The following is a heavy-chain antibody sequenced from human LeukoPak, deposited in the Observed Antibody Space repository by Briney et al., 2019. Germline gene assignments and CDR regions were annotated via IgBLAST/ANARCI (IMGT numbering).Heavy chain of an antibody. V-gene: IGHV4-59*01. CDR3: AGAGIVVANDWFDP. Sequence: PSETLSLTCTVSGGPISSYYWSWIRQPPGKGLEWFGYIYYSGSTNYNPSLKSRVTISVDTSKTQFSLKLSSVTAAETAVYYCAGAGIVVANDWFDPWGQGTLVTVSS. D-gene: IGHD6-19*01. CDR1: GGPISSYY. CDR2: IYYSGST. J-gene: IGHJ5*02.